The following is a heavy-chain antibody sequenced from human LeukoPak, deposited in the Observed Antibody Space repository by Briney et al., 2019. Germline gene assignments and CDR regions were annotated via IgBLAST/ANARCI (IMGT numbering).Heavy chain of an antibody. V-gene: IGHV3-23*01. Sequence: GGSLRLSCLTSGFTLSTNAMSRVRQAPGKGLEWISGISGSGASTYYADSVKGRFTISRDDSRNTLYLQMNSLRGDDTAVYYCAKDVGKWESLHFFDYWGQGTLVTVSS. CDR3: AKDVGKWESLHFFDY. CDR2: ISGSGAST. CDR1: GFTLSTNA. D-gene: IGHD1-26*01. J-gene: IGHJ4*02.